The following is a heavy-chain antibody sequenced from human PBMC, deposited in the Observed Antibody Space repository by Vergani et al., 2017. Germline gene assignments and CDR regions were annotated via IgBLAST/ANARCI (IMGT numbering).Heavy chain of an antibody. V-gene: IGHV1-8*01. Sequence: QVQLVQSGAEVKKPGASVKVSCKASGYTFTSYDINWVRQATGQGLEWMGWMNPNSGNTGYAQKFQGRVTMTRNTSISTDYMEMSSLRSEDTAVYYCARGSLSRITIFGVVIKRVWFDPWGQGTLVTVSS. CDR3: ARGSLSRITIFGVVIKRVWFDP. J-gene: IGHJ5*02. CDR1: GYTFTSYD. D-gene: IGHD3-3*01. CDR2: MNPNSGNT.